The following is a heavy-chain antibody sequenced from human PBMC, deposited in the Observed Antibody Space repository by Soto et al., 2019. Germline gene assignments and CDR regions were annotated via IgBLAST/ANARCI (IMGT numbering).Heavy chain of an antibody. CDR3: ARGMLLSAYYHGMDV. D-gene: IGHD2-15*01. CDR1: GGSFSGYY. Sequence: SETLSLTCAVYGGSFSGYYWSWIRQPPGKGLEWIGGINHSGSTNYNPSLKSRVTISVDTSKNQFSLKLSSVTAADTAVYYCARGMLLSAYYHGMDVWGQGTTVTVSS. CDR2: INHSGST. V-gene: IGHV4-34*01. J-gene: IGHJ6*02.